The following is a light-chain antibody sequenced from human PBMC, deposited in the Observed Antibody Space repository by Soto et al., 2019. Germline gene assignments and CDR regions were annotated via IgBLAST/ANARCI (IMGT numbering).Light chain of an antibody. CDR3: QQSYSTPPVT. CDR1: QGIGSA. CDR2: DAS. Sequence: AIQLTQSPSSLSASVGDRVTITCRASQGIGSALAWYQQKPGKAPKLLIYDASSLESGVPSRFSGSGSGTDFTLTISSLQPEDFATYYCQQSYSTPPVTFGQGTRLEIK. V-gene: IGKV1-13*02. J-gene: IGKJ5*01.